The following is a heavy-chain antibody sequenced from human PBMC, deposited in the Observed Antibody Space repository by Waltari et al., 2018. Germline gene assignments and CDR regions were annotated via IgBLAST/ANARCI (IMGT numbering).Heavy chain of an antibody. CDR2: IHSDGRST. J-gene: IGHJ4*02. D-gene: IGHD6-6*01. Sequence: EVQLVESGGGLIQPGGSLSISCAASGFSISGYWMHWVRLPPGKGLVWVSRIHSDGRSTSYVDSVRGRFTVSRDNAKNTVYLQMNSLRADDTGVYFCARDGLGSSHDYWGQGTLVTVSS. CDR3: ARDGLGSSHDY. V-gene: IGHV3-74*01. CDR1: GFSISGYW.